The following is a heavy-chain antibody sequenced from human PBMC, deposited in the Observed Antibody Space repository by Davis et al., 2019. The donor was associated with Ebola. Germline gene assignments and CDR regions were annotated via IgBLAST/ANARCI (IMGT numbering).Heavy chain of an antibody. D-gene: IGHD1-14*01. V-gene: IGHV3-11*04. CDR1: GFTFSNYY. CDR3: ARNRGWETFDF. CDR2: ISGDGGST. J-gene: IGHJ4*02. Sequence: GESLKISCAASGFTFSNYYMHWVRQAPGKGLEWVSLISGDGGSTYYADSVKGRFTISRDNAKNSVYLQMNSLSPDDTAVYFCARNRGWETFDFWGQGNLVTVSS.